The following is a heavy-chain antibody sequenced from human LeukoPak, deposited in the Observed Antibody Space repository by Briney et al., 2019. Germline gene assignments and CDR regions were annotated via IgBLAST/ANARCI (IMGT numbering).Heavy chain of an antibody. J-gene: IGHJ4*02. CDR2: IDYSGST. CDR1: GCSISSSSYY. Sequence: PSETLSLTCTVSGCSISSSSYYWGWIRQPPGKGLEWIGSIDYSGSTYYNPSLKSRVTISVDTSKNQFTLKLSSVTAAETAVYYCARGRRGYSYGYSRLFDYWSQGTLVTVSS. CDR3: ARGRRGYSYGYSRLFDY. D-gene: IGHD5-18*01. V-gene: IGHV4-39*01.